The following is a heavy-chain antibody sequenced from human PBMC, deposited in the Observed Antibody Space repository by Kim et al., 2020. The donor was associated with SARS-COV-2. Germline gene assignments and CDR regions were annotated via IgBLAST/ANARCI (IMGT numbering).Heavy chain of an antibody. CDR1: GGSFSGYY. CDR2: INHSGST. D-gene: IGHD3-10*01. J-gene: IGHJ6*02. V-gene: IGHV4-34*01. Sequence: SETLSLTCAVYGGSFSGYYWSWIRQPPGKGLEWIGEINHSGSTNYNPSLKSRVTISVDTSKNQFSLKLSSVTAADTAVYYCARRRTGYYYGSGSYSYYYYGMDVWGQGTTVTVSS. CDR3: ARRRTGYYYGSGSYSYYYYGMDV.